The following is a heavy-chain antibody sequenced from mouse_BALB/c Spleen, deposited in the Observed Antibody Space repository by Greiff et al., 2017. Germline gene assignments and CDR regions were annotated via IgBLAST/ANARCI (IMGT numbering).Heavy chain of an antibody. CDR1: GYAFTNYL. CDR2: INPGSGGT. V-gene: IGHV1-54*01. D-gene: IGHD2-4*01. J-gene: IGHJ1*01. CDR3: ARGDYDYDWYFDV. Sequence: QVQLQQSGAELVRPGTSVKVSCKASGYAFTNYLIEWVKQRPGQGLEWIGVINPGSGGTNYNEKFKGKATLTADKSSSTAYMQLSSLTSDDSAVYFCARGDYDYDWYFDVWGAGTTVTVSS.